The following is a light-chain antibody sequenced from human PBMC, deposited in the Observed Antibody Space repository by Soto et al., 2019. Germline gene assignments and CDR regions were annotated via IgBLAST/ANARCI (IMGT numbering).Light chain of an antibody. CDR1: QAISNY. J-gene: IGKJ1*01. Sequence: DIQLTQSPSSLSASVGDRVTITCRASQAISNYVAWYQQKPGQVPKLLIYAASTLQSGVPSRFSGSGSGTDFPLTISSLQPEDVATYYCQKYNDDSRTFGQGTKVEVK. V-gene: IGKV1-27*01. CDR3: QKYNDDSRT. CDR2: AAS.